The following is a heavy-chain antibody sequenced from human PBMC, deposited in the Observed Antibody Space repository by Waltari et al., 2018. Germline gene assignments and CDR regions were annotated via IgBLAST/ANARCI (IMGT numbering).Heavy chain of an antibody. CDR3: ARGPGRNSAESFDF. Sequence: QVHLQESGPGLVNPSQTLSLTCTVPAGSILTGHFYWSWIRQPAGRGLEWIGRLFPSGVTDYNPSLKSRVTISVDTSRNQLSLRLDSVTAEDTAVFYCARGPGRNSAESFDFWGQGTLVTVSS. D-gene: IGHD1-7*01. CDR1: AGSILTGHFY. J-gene: IGHJ4*02. V-gene: IGHV4-61*02. CDR2: LFPSGVT.